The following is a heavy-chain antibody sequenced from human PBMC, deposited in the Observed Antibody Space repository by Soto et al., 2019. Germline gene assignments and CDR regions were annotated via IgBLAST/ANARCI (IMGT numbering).Heavy chain of an antibody. CDR1: GYTFTSYG. Sequence: ASVKVSCKASGYTFTSYGISWVRQAPGQGLEWMGWISAYNGNTNYAQKLQGRVTMTTDTSTSTAYMELRSLRSDDTAVYYCARGRTYYYDSNHLYFDYWGQGTLVTVSS. J-gene: IGHJ4*02. CDR3: ARGRTYYYDSNHLYFDY. D-gene: IGHD3-22*01. V-gene: IGHV1-18*01. CDR2: ISAYNGNT.